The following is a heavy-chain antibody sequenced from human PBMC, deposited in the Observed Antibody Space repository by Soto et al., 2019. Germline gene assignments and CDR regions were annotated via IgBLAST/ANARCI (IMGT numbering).Heavy chain of an antibody. CDR2: ISGDAGRT. Sequence: EVQLLESGGALVQPGGSLRLSCEASGFTYVKYAMSWVRQAPGKGLEWVSGISGDAGRTFYADSVKGRFTISRDNSKNTVYLQMNSLRVEDTAVYYCVKDTVVVINGGDFDYWAREPWSPSRQ. V-gene: IGHV3-23*01. CDR1: GFTYVKYA. D-gene: IGHD3-22*01. CDR3: VKDTVVVINGGDFDY. J-gene: IGHJ4*02.